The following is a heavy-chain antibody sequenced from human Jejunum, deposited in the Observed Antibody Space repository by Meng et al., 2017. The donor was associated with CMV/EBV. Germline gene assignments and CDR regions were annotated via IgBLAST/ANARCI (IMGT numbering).Heavy chain of an antibody. Sequence: QLKLQESGPGLGKPSETLSLTVIVSGDSISGSTYYWGWIRQPPGKGLEWIGNIYYSGSTYYTPSLKSRVSISVDTSTNQFSLRLSSMTAADTAVYYCARMTYSSSPVDWGQGTLVTVSS. D-gene: IGHD6-6*01. CDR1: GDSISGSTYY. CDR2: IYYSGST. CDR3: ARMTYSSSPVD. V-gene: IGHV4-39*07. J-gene: IGHJ4*02.